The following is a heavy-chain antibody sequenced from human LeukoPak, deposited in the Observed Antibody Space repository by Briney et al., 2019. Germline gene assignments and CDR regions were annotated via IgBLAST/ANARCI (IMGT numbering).Heavy chain of an antibody. CDR2: IGGDGRGT. V-gene: IGHV3-23*01. Sequence: GGSLRLSCAASGFTFSSYAMNWVRQAPGKGLVWVSTIGGDGRGTHYADSVKGRFTISRANSKNTLFLQMNSLRAEDTAVYYCAKSGSRDWDYFDYWGQGTLVTASS. D-gene: IGHD6-19*01. CDR3: AKSGSRDWDYFDY. J-gene: IGHJ4*02. CDR1: GFTFSSYA.